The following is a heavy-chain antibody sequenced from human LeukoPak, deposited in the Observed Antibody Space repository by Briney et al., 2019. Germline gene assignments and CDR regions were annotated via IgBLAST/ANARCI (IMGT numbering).Heavy chain of an antibody. CDR3: AGHVSAAAGGR. D-gene: IGHD6-13*01. Sequence: SETLSLTCAVYGGSFSGYYWSWIRQPPGKGLEWIGEINHSGSTNYNPSLKSRVTISLDTSKNQFSLKSNSMTAADTAVYYCAGHVSAAAGGRWGQGTLVTVSS. V-gene: IGHV4-34*01. CDR2: INHSGST. J-gene: IGHJ4*02. CDR1: GGSFSGYY.